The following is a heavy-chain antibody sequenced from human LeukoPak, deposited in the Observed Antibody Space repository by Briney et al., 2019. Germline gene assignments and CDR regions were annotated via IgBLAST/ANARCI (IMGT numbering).Heavy chain of an antibody. J-gene: IGHJ6*03. Sequence: PSETLSLTCTVSGGSISSGSYYWSWIRQPAGKGPEWIGRIYTSGSTNYNPSLKSRVTISVDTSKNQFSLKLSSVTAADTAVYYCASMSGYYVPYYYYMDVWGKGTTVTVSS. CDR3: ASMSGYYVPYYYYMDV. CDR2: IYTSGST. V-gene: IGHV4-61*02. D-gene: IGHD3-22*01. CDR1: GGSISSGSYY.